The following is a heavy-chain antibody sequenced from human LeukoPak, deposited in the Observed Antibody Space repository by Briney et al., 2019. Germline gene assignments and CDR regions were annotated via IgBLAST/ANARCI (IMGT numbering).Heavy chain of an antibody. V-gene: IGHV4-61*02. D-gene: IGHD3-22*01. J-gene: IGHJ4*02. Sequence: SETLSLTCTVSGDSISSGDYYWSWIRQPAGKGLEWIGRISSSGSTNYNPSLKSRVTISVDTSKNQFSLKLSSVTAADTAVYYCARLSTDPGITMIVVVIPKDGKEYYFDYWGQGTLVTVSS. CDR2: ISSSGST. CDR1: GDSISSGDYY. CDR3: ARLSTDPGITMIVVVIPKDGKEYYFDY.